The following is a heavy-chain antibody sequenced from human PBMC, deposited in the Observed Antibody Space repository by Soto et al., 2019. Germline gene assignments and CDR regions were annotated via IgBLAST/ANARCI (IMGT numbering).Heavy chain of an antibody. CDR2: ISAYNGNT. CDR1: GYTFTSYG. J-gene: IGHJ6*02. CDR3: ARDSRYYDSSGYYYYYGMDV. D-gene: IGHD3-22*01. Sequence: AASVKVSCKASGYTFTSYGISWVRQAPGQGLEWMGWISAYNGNTNYAQKLQGRVTMTTDTSTSTAYMELRSLRSDDTAVYYCARDSRYYDSSGYYYYYGMDVWGQGTTVTVFS. V-gene: IGHV1-18*01.